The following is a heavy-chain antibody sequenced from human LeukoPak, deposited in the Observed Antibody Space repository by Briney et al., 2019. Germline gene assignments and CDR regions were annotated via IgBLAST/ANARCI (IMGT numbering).Heavy chain of an antibody. Sequence: GGSLRLSCAASGFTFSSYAMHWVRQAPGKGLEWVAVISYDGSNKYYADSVKGRFTISRDNSKNTLYLQMNSLRAEDTAVYYCARVARRIAAAGFNWFDPWGQGTLVTVSS. CDR1: GFTFSSYA. V-gene: IGHV3-30*04. D-gene: IGHD6-13*01. CDR3: ARVARRIAAAGFNWFDP. CDR2: ISYDGSNK. J-gene: IGHJ5*02.